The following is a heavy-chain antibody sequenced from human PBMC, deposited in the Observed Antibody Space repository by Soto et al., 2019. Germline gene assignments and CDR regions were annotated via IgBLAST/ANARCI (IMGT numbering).Heavy chain of an antibody. CDR1: GGTFSSYA. J-gene: IGHJ5*02. D-gene: IGHD2-2*01. Sequence: QVQLVQSGAEVKKPGSSVKVSCKASGGTFSSYAISWVRQAPGQGLEWMGGIIPIFGTANYAQKFQGRVTMTADESTSTAYMELSSLRSEDTAVYYCARVGYCSSTSCYGGWFDPWGQGTLVTVSS. V-gene: IGHV1-69*01. CDR2: IIPIFGTA. CDR3: ARVGYCSSTSCYGGWFDP.